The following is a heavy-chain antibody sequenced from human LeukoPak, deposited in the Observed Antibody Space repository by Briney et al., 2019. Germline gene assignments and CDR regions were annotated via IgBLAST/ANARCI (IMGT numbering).Heavy chain of an antibody. D-gene: IGHD1-26*01. J-gene: IGHJ4*02. CDR3: ARSGSYEKPGDY. CDR1: GGSFSGYY. Sequence: SETLSLTCAVYGGSFSGYYWSWIRQPPGKGLEWIGEINHSGSTNYNPSLKSRVTISVDRSKNQFSLNLSSVTAADTAMYYCARSGSYEKPGDYWGQGTLVTVSS. V-gene: IGHV4-34*01. CDR2: INHSGST.